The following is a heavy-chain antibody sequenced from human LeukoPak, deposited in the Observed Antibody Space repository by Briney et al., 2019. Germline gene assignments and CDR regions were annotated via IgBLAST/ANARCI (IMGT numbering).Heavy chain of an antibody. CDR2: ISGTGSAT. CDR1: GFTFSNYA. J-gene: IGHJ4*02. Sequence: QPGGSLRLSCAASGFTFSNYAMNWVRQAPGKGLEWVSAISGTGSATYYADSVKGRFIISKDNSKNTLYLQINSMRVEDTAVYYRAKGGPNYYGSGSEIDQWGQGTLVTVSS. V-gene: IGHV3-23*01. D-gene: IGHD3-10*01. CDR3: AKGGPNYYGSGSEIDQ.